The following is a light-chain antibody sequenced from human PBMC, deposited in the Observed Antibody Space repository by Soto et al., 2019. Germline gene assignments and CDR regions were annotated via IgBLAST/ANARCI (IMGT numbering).Light chain of an antibody. CDR3: HQHATAPLT. V-gene: IGKV3-20*01. Sequence: EIVLPQSPSTLFLSPGERATLSCRASQSVGNNYLSWYQPKPGQAPRLLIYNASNRAAGIPDRFSGSGSGTDCSLNISRLEPEDVAVYFCHQHATAPLTFGPGTKVSVK. CDR1: QSVGNNY. J-gene: IGKJ3*01. CDR2: NAS.